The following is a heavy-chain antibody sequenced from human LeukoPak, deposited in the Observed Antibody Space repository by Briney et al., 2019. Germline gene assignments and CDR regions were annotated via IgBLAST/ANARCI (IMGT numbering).Heavy chain of an antibody. V-gene: IGHV3-66*01. CDR2: IYSGGST. J-gene: IGHJ6*02. CDR3: AREPNFYDSSGTYYYKGMDV. CDR1: GFAVSNTY. Sequence: GGSLRLSCAATGFAVSNTYMSWVRQAPGKALEWVSTIYSGGSTDYADSVKGRFTISRDASKNTVSLQMSSLRVEDTAVYYCAREPNFYDSSGTYYYKGMDVWGQGTTLTVSS. D-gene: IGHD3-22*01.